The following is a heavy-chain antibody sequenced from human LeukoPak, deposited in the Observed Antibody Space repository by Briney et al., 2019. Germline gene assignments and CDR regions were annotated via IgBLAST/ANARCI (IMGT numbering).Heavy chain of an antibody. CDR1: GFTFSSYA. D-gene: IGHD3-9*01. CDR3: AKDGYFDASGWFDP. Sequence: GGSLRLSCAASGFTFSSYAMSWVRQAPGKGLEWVSAISGRGGSTYYADSVKGRFTISRDNSKNTLYLQMNSLRAEGTAVYYCAKDGYFDASGWFDPWGQGTLVTVSS. CDR2: ISGRGGST. J-gene: IGHJ5*02. V-gene: IGHV3-23*01.